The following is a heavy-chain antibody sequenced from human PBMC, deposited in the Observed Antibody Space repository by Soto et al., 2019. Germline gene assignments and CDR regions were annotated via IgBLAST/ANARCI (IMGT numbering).Heavy chain of an antibody. J-gene: IGHJ4*02. Sequence: PGGSLRLSCAASGFIINSDALSWVRQAPGKGLEWVAAINDRGDTTHYADSVKGRFTISRDTSKNTLYLQMNTLRAEDTAVYYCAKDKPGTTSFDYWGRGTLVTVSS. CDR2: INDRGDTT. V-gene: IGHV3-23*01. CDR3: AKDKPGTTSFDY. CDR1: GFIINSDA. D-gene: IGHD1-1*01.